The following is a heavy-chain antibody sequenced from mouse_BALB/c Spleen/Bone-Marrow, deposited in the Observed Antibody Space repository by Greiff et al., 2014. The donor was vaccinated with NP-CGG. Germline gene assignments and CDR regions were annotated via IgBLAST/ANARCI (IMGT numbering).Heavy chain of an antibody. CDR2: IYPGSGST. Sequence: QVQLQQSGAELVKPGTSVKLSCKASGYNFTSYWINWVKLRPGQGLEWIGDIYPGSGSTNYNEKFKSKATLTVDTSSSTPYMQLSSLASEDSALYYCARFSQLGLLAYWGQGTLVTVSA. CDR1: GYNFTSYW. V-gene: IGHV1-55*01. J-gene: IGHJ3*01. CDR3: ARFSQLGLLAY. D-gene: IGHD3-1*01.